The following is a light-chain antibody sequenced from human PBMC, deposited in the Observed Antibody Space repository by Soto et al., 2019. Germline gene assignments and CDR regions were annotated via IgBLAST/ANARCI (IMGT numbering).Light chain of an antibody. Sequence: EIVMTQSPASLSVSPGDGATLSCRASQSVASNVAWYQQKPGQGPRLLIHGASTRAVGVPARFSGSGSGTDFTLTISSLQSEDFAVYYCQQYNNWPPQSTFGQGTKRQIK. V-gene: IGKV3-15*01. CDR2: GAS. CDR3: QQYNNWPPQST. CDR1: QSVASN. J-gene: IGKJ2*01.